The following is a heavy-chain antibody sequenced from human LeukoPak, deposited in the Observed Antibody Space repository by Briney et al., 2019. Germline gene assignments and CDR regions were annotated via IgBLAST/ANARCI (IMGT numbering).Heavy chain of an antibody. Sequence: GGSLRLSCAASGFTFSSYGMHWVRQAPGKGLEWVAVIWYDGSNKYYADSVKGRFTISRDSSKNTLYLQMNSLRAEDTAVYYCARGPYGEPWDFDYWGQGTLVTVSS. CDR2: IWYDGSNK. CDR3: ARGPYGEPWDFDY. J-gene: IGHJ4*02. D-gene: IGHD1-14*01. CDR1: GFTFSSYG. V-gene: IGHV3-33*01.